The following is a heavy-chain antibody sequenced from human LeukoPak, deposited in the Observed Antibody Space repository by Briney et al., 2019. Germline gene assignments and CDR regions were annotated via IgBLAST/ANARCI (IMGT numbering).Heavy chain of an antibody. CDR2: IYHSGST. D-gene: IGHD6-19*01. J-gene: IGHJ1*01. CDR3: ARGRTAVADLHH. Sequence: SETLSLTCAVSGYSISGGYYWGWIRQPPGKGLEWTGSIYHSGSTYYNPSLQSRVTILVDTSKNQFSLKLSSVTAADTAVYYCARGRTAVADLHHWGQGTLVTVSS. CDR1: GYSISGGYY. V-gene: IGHV4-38-2*01.